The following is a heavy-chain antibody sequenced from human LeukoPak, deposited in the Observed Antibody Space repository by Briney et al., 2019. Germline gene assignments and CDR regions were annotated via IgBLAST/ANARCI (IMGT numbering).Heavy chain of an antibody. CDR1: GGTYSGYA. Sequence: ASVKVSCKASGGTYSGYAFSWVRQAPGQGLEWMGGIIPMFGRTNYAQTFQGRVTITADESTSAAYMELGSLRSDDTAVYYCARDQGLWFGELLPHGEYFQHWGQGTLVTVSS. D-gene: IGHD3-10*01. CDR3: ARDQGLWFGELLPHGEYFQH. CDR2: IIPMFGRT. V-gene: IGHV1-69*13. J-gene: IGHJ1*01.